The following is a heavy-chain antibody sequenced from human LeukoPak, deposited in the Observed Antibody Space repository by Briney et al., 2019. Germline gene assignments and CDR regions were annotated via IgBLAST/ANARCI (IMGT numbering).Heavy chain of an antibody. V-gene: IGHV4-59*01. Sequence: SETLSLTCSVSGGSISSSYWSWIRQPPGKGLEWIGYIYYSGSTNYNPSLKSRVSISVDTSKNQFSLKLSSVTAADTAVYYCARSPYYYYGMDVWGQGTTVTVSS. CDR1: GGSISSSY. CDR3: ARSPYYYYGMDV. J-gene: IGHJ6*02. CDR2: IYYSGST.